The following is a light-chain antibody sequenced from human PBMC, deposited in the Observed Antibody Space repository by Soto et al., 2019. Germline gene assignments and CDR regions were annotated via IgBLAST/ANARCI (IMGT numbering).Light chain of an antibody. J-gene: IGKJ1*01. V-gene: IGKV1-17*01. CDR2: EAS. CDR1: QGIRND. CDR3: QHYNNWPPWT. Sequence: DIQMTQSPSSLSASVGDRVTITCRASQGIRNDLGWYQQKPGKAPKRLIYEASILQSGVPSRFSGSGSGTEFTLTISSLQPEDFATYYCQHYNNWPPWTFGQGTKVEIK.